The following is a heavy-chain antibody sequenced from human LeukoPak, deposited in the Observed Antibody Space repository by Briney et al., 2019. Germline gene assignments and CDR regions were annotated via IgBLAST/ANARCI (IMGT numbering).Heavy chain of an antibody. CDR3: AKDKWSYYYYYMDV. CDR1: GFTFDDYG. V-gene: IGHV3-20*04. J-gene: IGHJ6*03. D-gene: IGHD2-15*01. Sequence: GGSLRLSCAASGFTFDDYGMSWVRQAPGKGLEWVSGINWNGGSTGYADSVKGRFTISRDNSKNTLYLQMNSLRAEDTAVYYCAKDKWSYYYYYMDVWGKGTTVTVSS. CDR2: INWNGGST.